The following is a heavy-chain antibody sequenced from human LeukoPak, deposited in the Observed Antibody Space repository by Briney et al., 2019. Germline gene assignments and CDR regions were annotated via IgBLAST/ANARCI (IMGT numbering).Heavy chain of an antibody. D-gene: IGHD1-1*01. CDR3: TTQSGAWNFDY. Sequence: GGFLRLSCAASGFSFSDTWMKWVRQAPGKGLEWVGLIKRKTDDGTTDYAAPEKGRFTISRDDSKNTLYLQMNSLKTEDTAVYYCTTQSGAWNFDYWGQGTLVTVSS. V-gene: IGHV3-15*07. J-gene: IGHJ4*02. CDR1: GFSFSDTW. CDR2: IKRKTDDGTT.